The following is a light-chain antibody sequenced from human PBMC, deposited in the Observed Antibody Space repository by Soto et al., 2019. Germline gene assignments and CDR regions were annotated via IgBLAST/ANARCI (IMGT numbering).Light chain of an antibody. V-gene: IGLV2-11*01. CDR2: DVS. CDR3: CSNAGSYSWV. J-gene: IGLJ2*01. Sequence: QSALTQPRSVSGSPGQSVTISCTGTSSDVGAYNYVSWYQQHPGKVPKLLIFDVSSRPSGVPDRFSGSKSGNTASLTISGLQAEDEADYYCCSNAGSYSWVFGGGTKVTVL. CDR1: SSDVGAYNY.